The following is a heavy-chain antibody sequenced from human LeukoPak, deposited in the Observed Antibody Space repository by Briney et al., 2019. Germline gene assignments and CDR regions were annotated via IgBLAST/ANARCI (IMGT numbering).Heavy chain of an antibody. J-gene: IGHJ4*02. CDR1: GLTFTSYA. CDR2: ISGSGGST. V-gene: IGHV3-23*01. Sequence: GGSLILSCAASGLTFTSYAMSWVRQAPGKGLEWVSGISGSGGSTYYAESVKGRFTISRDNSKNTLYLQMNSLRVEDTALYYCAKVSSGYTFDWGQGTLVTVSS. CDR3: AKVSSGYTFD. D-gene: IGHD5-18*01.